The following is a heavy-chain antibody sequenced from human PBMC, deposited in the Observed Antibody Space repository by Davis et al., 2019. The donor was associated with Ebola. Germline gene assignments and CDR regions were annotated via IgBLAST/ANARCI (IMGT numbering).Heavy chain of an antibody. V-gene: IGHV3-21*01. D-gene: IGHD2-2*01. CDR2: ISSSSSYI. J-gene: IGHJ4*02. CDR1: GFTFSSYS. Sequence: GESLKISCAASGFTFSSYSMNWVRQAPGKGLEWVSSISSSSSYIYYADSVKGRFTISRDNAKNSLYLQMNSLRAEDTAVYYCAREGGVVVPGFDYWGQGTLVTVSS. CDR3: AREGGVVVPGFDY.